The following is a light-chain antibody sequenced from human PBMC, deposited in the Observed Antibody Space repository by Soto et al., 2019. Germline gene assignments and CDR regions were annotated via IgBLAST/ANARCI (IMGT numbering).Light chain of an antibody. CDR2: SDD. Sequence: QSVLTQPPSASGTPGQRVTIYCSGSSSNVGSNTVSWYQQLPGTAPKVRIYSDDQRPSGVPDRFSGSRSGSSASLAISGLQSGDEADYYCASWEDSLNGWVIGGGTKLTVL. J-gene: IGLJ3*02. CDR3: ASWEDSLNGWV. CDR1: SSNVGSNT. V-gene: IGLV1-44*01.